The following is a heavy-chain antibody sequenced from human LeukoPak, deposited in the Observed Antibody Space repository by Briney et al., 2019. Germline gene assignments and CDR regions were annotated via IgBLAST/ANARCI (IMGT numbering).Heavy chain of an antibody. V-gene: IGHV3-23*01. D-gene: IGHD6-19*01. Sequence: GGSLRLSCAASGFTFSSYAMSWVRQAPGKGLEWVSAISGSGGSTYYADSVKGQFTISRDNSKNTLYLQMNSLRAEDTAVYYCAKASTDRGLGYFDYWGQGTLVTVSS. CDR3: AKASTDRGLGYFDY. J-gene: IGHJ4*02. CDR1: GFTFSSYA. CDR2: ISGSGGST.